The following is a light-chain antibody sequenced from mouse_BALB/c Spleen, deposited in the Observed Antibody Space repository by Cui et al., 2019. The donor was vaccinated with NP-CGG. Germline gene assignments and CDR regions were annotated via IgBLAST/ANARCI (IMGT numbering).Light chain of an antibody. V-gene: IGLV1*01. CDR1: TGAVTTSHY. CDR2: GTN. CDR3: ALWYSNHWV. J-gene: IGLJ1*01. Sequence: QAVVPQESALTTSPGGTVTLTCRSSTGAVTTSHYANWVQEKPDHLFTGLIGGTNNRAPGVPARFSGSLIGDKAALTITGAQTADEAIYFCALWYSNHWVVGGGTKLTVL.